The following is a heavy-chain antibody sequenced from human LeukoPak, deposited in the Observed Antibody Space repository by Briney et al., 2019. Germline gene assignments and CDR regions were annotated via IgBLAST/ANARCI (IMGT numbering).Heavy chain of an antibody. CDR2: ISYDGSNI. J-gene: IGHJ4*02. V-gene: IGHV3-30*18. CDR1: GFTFNAYG. Sequence: GKSLRLSCATSGFTFNAYGMHWVRPAPAKGLEWVAFISYDGSNIYYGDSVKGRFTISRNNSKNTLYLQMNDLRTDDTAVYYCAKDPDFYYWGQGTLVTVSS. CDR3: AKDPDFYY.